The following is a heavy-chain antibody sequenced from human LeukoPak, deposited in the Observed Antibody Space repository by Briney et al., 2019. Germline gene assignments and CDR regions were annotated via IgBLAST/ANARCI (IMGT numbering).Heavy chain of an antibody. V-gene: IGHV3-48*03. CDR2: ISSIGTTM. Sequence: GGSLRLSCAASGFTFSSYEMNWVRQAPGKGLEWVSYISSIGTTMYYADSVKGRFTISRDNAKNSLYLQMNSLRAEDTAVYHCARVTPLICSGGSCYKDYFGMDVWGQGTTVTVSS. CDR1: GFTFSSYE. CDR3: ARVTPLICSGGSCYKDYFGMDV. D-gene: IGHD2-15*01. J-gene: IGHJ6*02.